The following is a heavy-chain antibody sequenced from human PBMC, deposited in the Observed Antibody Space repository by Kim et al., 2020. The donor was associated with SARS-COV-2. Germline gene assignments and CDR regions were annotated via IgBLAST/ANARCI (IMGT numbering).Heavy chain of an antibody. CDR2: IYCDDDK. D-gene: IGHD2-21*02. Sequence: SGPTLVNPTQTLTLTCTFSGFSLSSSPVGVGWIRQPPGKALEWLALIYCDDDKRYSPSLKSRLTITKDTSKNQVVLTVTNMDPVDTATYYCAHSVAYCGGDCFGYWYFDLWGRGTLVTVSS. V-gene: IGHV2-5*02. J-gene: IGHJ2*01. CDR3: AHSVAYCGGDCFGYWYFDL. CDR1: GFSLSSSPVG.